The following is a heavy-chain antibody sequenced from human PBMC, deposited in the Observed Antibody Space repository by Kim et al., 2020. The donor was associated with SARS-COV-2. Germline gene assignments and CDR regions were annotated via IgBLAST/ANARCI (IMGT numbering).Heavy chain of an antibody. D-gene: IGHD3-10*01. CDR2: ISGSGGKT. V-gene: IGHV3-23*01. J-gene: IGHJ6*01. CDR1: GFTFSSYA. CDR3: AGYVSGGYYGGIDV. Sequence: GGSLRLSCAASGFTFSSYAMNWVRQAPGKGLEWVSTISGSGGKTYYTDSVKGRFTISRDNSKNTLYLQMNSLRAEDTAVYYCAGYVSGGYYGGIDVWAQG.